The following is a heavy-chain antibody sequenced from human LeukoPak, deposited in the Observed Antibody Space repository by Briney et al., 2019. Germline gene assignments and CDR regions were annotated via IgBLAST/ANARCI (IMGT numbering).Heavy chain of an antibody. J-gene: IGHJ4*02. D-gene: IGHD6-19*01. CDR1: GFTFSSYA. V-gene: IGHV3-23*01. CDR3: AKTGEYSSDPWGYYEPEDYFDY. CDR2: ISGSGGST. Sequence: PGGSLRLSCAASGFTFSSYAMSWVRQAPGKGLEWVSAISGSGGSTYYADSVKGRFTISRDNSKNTLYLQMNSLRAEDTAVYYCAKTGEYSSDPWGYYEPEDYFDYWGQGTLVTVSS.